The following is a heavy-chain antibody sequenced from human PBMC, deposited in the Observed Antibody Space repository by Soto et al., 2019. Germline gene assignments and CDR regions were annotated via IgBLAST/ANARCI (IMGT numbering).Heavy chain of an antibody. Sequence: QVQLVQSGAEVKKPGSSVKVSCKASGGTFSSYTISWVRQAPGQGLEWMGRIIPILGIANYAQKFQGRVTITADKSTSTAYMEMSSLRSEDTAVYYCASGVTMVRGVMAPYYYDYMDVWGKGTTVTVSS. CDR3: ASGVTMVRGVMAPYYYDYMDV. J-gene: IGHJ6*03. CDR1: GGTFSSYT. CDR2: IIPILGIA. V-gene: IGHV1-69*02. D-gene: IGHD3-10*01.